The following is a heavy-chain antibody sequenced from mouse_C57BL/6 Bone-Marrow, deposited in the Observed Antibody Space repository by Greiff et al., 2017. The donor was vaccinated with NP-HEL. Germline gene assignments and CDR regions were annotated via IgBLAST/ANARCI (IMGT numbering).Heavy chain of an antibody. CDR3: ARGLITTVPSMDD. V-gene: IGHV1-31*01. J-gene: IGHJ4*01. CDR2: IYPYNGVS. D-gene: IGHD1-1*01. Sequence: VHVKQSGPELVKPGASVKISCKASGYSFTGYYMHWVKQSHGNILDWIGYIYPYNGVSSYNQKFKGKATLTVDKSSSTAYMELRSLTSEDSAVYYCARGLITTVPSMDDWGQGTSVTVSS. CDR1: GYSFTGYY.